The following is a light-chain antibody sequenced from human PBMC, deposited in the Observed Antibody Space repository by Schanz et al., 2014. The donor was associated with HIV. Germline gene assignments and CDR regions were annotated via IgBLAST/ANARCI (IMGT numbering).Light chain of an antibody. J-gene: IGLJ1*01. Sequence: QSALTQPASVSGSPGQSITISCTGTSSDVGGYNYVSWYQQHPGKAPKLLLYDVNIRVRPSGVPDRFSGSKSGNTASLTVSGLHAEDEADYYCSSVTDSLLYVFGTGTKLTVL. CDR2: DVNIR. CDR1: SSDVGGYNY. CDR3: SSVTDSLLYV. V-gene: IGLV2-14*01.